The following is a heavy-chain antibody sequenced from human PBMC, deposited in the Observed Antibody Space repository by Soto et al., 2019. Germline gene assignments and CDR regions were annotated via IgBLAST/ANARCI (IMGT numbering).Heavy chain of an antibody. CDR1: GVTFSSYA. CDR3: ARDLLGFGYTYADV. V-gene: IGHV1-69*12. J-gene: IGHJ6*02. CDR2: IIPIGATA. D-gene: IGHD3-10*01. Sequence: QVQLVQSGAEVKKPGSSVKVSCKASGVTFSSYAISWVRQAPGQGLEWMGGIIPIGATANYAQKFQGRVTITADESTSTAYMEVGSLRSEETAVYYCARDLLGFGYTYADVWGQGTTVTVSS.